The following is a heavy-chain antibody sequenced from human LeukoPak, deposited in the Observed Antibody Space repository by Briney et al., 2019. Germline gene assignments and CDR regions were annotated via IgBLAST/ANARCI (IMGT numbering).Heavy chain of an antibody. V-gene: IGHV1-46*01. CDR3: ARDTVRIMVRGVPTLNY. D-gene: IGHD3-10*01. Sequence: GASVKVSCKASGGTFSSYAISWVRQAPGQGLEWMGIINPSGGSTSYAQKSQGRVTMTRDTSTSTVYMELSSLRSEDTAVYYCARDTVRIMVRGVPTLNYWGQGTLVTVSS. CDR1: GGTFSSYA. J-gene: IGHJ4*02. CDR2: INPSGGST.